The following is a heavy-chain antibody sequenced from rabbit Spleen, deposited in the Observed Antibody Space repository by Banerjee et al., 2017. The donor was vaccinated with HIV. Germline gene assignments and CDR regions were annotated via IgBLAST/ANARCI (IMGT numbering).Heavy chain of an antibody. CDR1: GFSFSGDSY. D-gene: IGHD7-1*01. J-gene: IGHJ6*01. CDR2: IDSGSSGFT. Sequence: QQLVESGGGLVKPGASLTLTCKASGFSFSGDSYMCWVRQAPGRGLEWIACIDSGSSGFTYFASWAKGRFTISKTSSTTVTLQMTSLTAADTATYFCARDTGTSFSSYGMDLWGPGTLVTVS. CDR3: ARDTGTSFSSYGMDL. V-gene: IGHV1S40*01.